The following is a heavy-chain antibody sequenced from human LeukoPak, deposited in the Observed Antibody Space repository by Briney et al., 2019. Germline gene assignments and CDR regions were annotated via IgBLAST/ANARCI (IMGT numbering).Heavy chain of an antibody. Sequence: GGSLRLSCAASGFTFSGSPILWVRQASGKGLEWVGRIRSKADNYATAYAASVQGRCTISRDDSKSTAYLQLNSLKTEDTAVYYCTQSNYWGQGALVTVCS. V-gene: IGHV3-73*01. CDR3: TQSNY. CDR1: GFTFSGSP. J-gene: IGHJ4*02. CDR2: IRSKADNYAT.